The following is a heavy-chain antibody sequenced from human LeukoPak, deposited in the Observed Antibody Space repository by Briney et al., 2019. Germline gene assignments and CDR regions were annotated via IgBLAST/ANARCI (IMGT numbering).Heavy chain of an antibody. D-gene: IGHD3-22*01. CDR2: INSDGSST. V-gene: IGHV3-74*01. Sequence: GGSLRLSCAASGFTFSSYWMHWVRQAPGKGLVWVSRINSDGSSTSYADSVKGRFTISRDNAKNTLYLQMNSLRAEDTAVYYCASLSEDWRWLFHYWGQGTLVTVSS. J-gene: IGHJ4*02. CDR3: ASLSEDWRWLFHY. CDR1: GFTFSSYW.